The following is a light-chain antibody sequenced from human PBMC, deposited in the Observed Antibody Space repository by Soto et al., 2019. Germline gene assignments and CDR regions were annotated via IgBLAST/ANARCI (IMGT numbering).Light chain of an antibody. V-gene: IGKV1-39*01. J-gene: IGKJ5*01. CDR3: QQTYTTLIT. CDR2: AAS. Sequence: DIQMTQSPSSLSASVGDRVTITCRASQSISSYLNWYQQKPGKAPKFLISAASSLHSGVPSRFSGSGSGTDFTLTISSLQPEDFATYYCQQTYTTLITFGQGTRLEIK. CDR1: QSISSY.